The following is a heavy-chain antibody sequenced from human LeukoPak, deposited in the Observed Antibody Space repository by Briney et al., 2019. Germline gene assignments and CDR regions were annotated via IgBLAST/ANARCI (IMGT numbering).Heavy chain of an antibody. V-gene: IGHV1-69*05. CDR3: ARELRGYSPQDY. CDR1: GGTFSSYA. J-gene: IGHJ4*02. D-gene: IGHD5-18*01. CDR2: IIPIFGTA. Sequence: GASVKVSCKASGGTFSSYAISWVRQAPGQGLEWMGRIIPIFGTANYAQKFQGRVTITTDESTSTAYMELSSLRSDDTAVYYCARELRGYSPQDYWGQGTLVTVSS.